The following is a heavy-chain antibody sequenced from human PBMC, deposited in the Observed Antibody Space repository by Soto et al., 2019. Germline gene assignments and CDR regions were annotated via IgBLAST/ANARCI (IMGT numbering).Heavy chain of an antibody. D-gene: IGHD2-15*01. CDR1: GDSLSSNGYY. CDR2: IHYSGST. Sequence: KTSETLSLTCTVSGDSLSSNGYYWSWIRQHPGKGLEWIGYIHYSGSTYYNPSLKSRVTLSLDTSKTQFSLKLSSVTAADTAVYSCASDHRWSNPYYGIDVWGQGTTVTVSS. CDR3: ASDHRWSNPYYGIDV. V-gene: IGHV4-31*03. J-gene: IGHJ6*02.